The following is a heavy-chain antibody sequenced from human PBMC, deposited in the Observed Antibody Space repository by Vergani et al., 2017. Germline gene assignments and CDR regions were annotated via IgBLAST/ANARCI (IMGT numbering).Heavy chain of an antibody. CDR2: ISSTGGST. Sequence: EVQLVESGGGLVQPGGSLRLSCSASGFTFSSYAMHWVRQAPGKGLEYVSAISSTGGSTYYADSVKGRFTISRDNSKNTLYLQMSSLRAEDTAVYYCVKSNSGSYYEGGFDYWGQGTLVTVSS. CDR1: GFTFSSYA. J-gene: IGHJ4*02. D-gene: IGHD1-26*01. V-gene: IGHV3-64D*06. CDR3: VKSNSGSYYEGGFDY.